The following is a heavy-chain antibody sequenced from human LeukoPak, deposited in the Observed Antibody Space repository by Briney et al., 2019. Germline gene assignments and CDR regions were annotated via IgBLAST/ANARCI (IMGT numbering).Heavy chain of an antibody. Sequence: GASVKVSCKASGYTFTGYYMHWVRQAPGQGLEWMGWINPNSGGTNYAQKFQGRVTMTRDTSISTAYMELSRLRSDDTAVYYCARDPNLSSGYYYTAEWFDPWGQGTLVTVSS. J-gene: IGHJ5*02. CDR3: ARDPNLSSGYYYTAEWFDP. V-gene: IGHV1-2*02. D-gene: IGHD3-22*01. CDR1: GYTFTGYY. CDR2: INPNSGGT.